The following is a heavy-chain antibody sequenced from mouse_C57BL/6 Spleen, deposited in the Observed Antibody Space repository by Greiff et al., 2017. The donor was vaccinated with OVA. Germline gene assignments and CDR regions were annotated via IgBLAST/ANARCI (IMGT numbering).Heavy chain of an antibody. CDR3: ARNYGSSYVGYAMDY. D-gene: IGHD1-1*01. V-gene: IGHV1-69*01. CDR2: IDPSDSYT. J-gene: IGHJ4*01. CDR1: GYTFTSYW. Sequence: QVQLQQPGAELVMPGASVKLSCKASGYTFTSYWMHWVKQRPGQGLEWIGEIDPSDSYTNYNQKFKGKSTLTVDKSSSTAYMQLSSLTSEDSAVYYCARNYGSSYVGYAMDYWGQGTSVTVSS.